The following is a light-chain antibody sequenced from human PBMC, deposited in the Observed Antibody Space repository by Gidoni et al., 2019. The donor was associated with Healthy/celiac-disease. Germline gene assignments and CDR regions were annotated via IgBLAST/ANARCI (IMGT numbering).Light chain of an antibody. V-gene: IGLV4-69*01. J-gene: IGLJ3*02. Sequence: QPVLTQSPSASASLGASVKLTCTLSSGHSSYAIAWHPQQPEKGPRYLMKLNSDGSHSKGDGIPDRFSGSSSGAERYLTISSLQSEDEADYYCQTWGTGIHWVFGGGTKLTVL. CDR1: SGHSSYA. CDR2: LNSDGSH. CDR3: QTWGTGIHWV.